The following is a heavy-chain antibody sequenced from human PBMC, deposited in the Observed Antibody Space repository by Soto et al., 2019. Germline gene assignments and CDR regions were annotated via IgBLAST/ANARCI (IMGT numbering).Heavy chain of an antibody. J-gene: IGHJ6*02. D-gene: IGHD4-17*01. Sequence: APGKVSCKASGYTFTGCYMHWVRQAPGQGLEWMGWINPNSGGTNYAQKFQGWVTMTRDTSISTAYMELSRLRSDDTAVYYCARDRVTTVTNVLYGMDVWGQGTTVTVSS. V-gene: IGHV1-2*04. CDR1: GYTFTGCY. CDR2: INPNSGGT. CDR3: ARDRVTTVTNVLYGMDV.